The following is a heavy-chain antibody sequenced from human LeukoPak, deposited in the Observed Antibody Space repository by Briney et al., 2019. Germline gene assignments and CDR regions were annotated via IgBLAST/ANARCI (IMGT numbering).Heavy chain of an antibody. CDR2: IIPILGIA. D-gene: IGHD6-6*01. V-gene: IGHV1-69*04. J-gene: IGHJ4*02. Sequence: GASVKVSCKASGGTFSSYAISWVRQAPGQGLEWMGRIIPILGIANYAQKFQGRVTITADKSTSTAYMELSSLRSEDTAVYYCARAYRPGPIAAQEYWGQGTLVTVSS. CDR1: GGTFSSYA. CDR3: ARAYRPGPIAAQEY.